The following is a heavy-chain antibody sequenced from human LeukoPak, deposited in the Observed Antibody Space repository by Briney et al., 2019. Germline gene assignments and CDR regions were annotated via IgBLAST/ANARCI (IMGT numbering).Heavy chain of an antibody. Sequence: ASVKVSCKASGYTFTGYYMHWVRQAPGQGLEWMGWINPNSGGTNYAQKFQGRVTMTRDTSISTAYMELSRLRSDDTAVYYCARGSLGYYDFWSGYYRRGMDVWGKGTTVTVSS. CDR3: ARGSLGYYDFWSGYYRRGMDV. J-gene: IGHJ6*04. V-gene: IGHV1-2*02. D-gene: IGHD3-3*01. CDR2: INPNSGGT. CDR1: GYTFTGYY.